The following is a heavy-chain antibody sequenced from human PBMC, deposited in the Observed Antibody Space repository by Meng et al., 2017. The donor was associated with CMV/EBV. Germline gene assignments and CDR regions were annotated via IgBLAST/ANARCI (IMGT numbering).Heavy chain of an antibody. CDR2: ISYDGSNK. CDR3: ARDRRLNYYDSSGYSLALDY. Sequence: SAAMNWVRQADGKGLEWVEVISYDGSNKYYADSVKGRFTISRDNSKNTLYLQMNSLRAEDTAVYYCARDRRLNYYDSSGYSLALDYWGQGTLVTVSS. CDR1: SAA. J-gene: IGHJ4*02. V-gene: IGHV3-30-3*01. D-gene: IGHD3-22*01.